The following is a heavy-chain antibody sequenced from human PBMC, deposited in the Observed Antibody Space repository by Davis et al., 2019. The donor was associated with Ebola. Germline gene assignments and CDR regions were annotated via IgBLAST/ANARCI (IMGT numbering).Heavy chain of an antibody. CDR2: LGTSADT. J-gene: IGHJ5*02. D-gene: IGHD3-3*01. V-gene: IGHV3-23*01. CDR3: VRDKKGGRGVVNWFDP. Sequence: PGGSLRLSCAASGFVFSSYVMSWVRRAPGKGLEWVSTLGTSADTYYADSVKGRFTISRDNSKNTLHLQMNSLRGEDSAVYYCVRDKKGGRGVVNWFDPWGQGVLVTVSS. CDR1: GFVFSSYV.